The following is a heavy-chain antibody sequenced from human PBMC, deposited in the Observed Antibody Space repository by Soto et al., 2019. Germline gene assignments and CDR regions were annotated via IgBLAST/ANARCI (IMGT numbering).Heavy chain of an antibody. J-gene: IGHJ6*02. CDR3: ARVSGSYYYGMDV. CDR1: GGSISSGGYY. V-gene: IGHV4-31*03. D-gene: IGHD1-26*01. CDR2: IYYSGST. Sequence: PSETLSLTCTVSGGSISSGGYYWSWIRQHPGKGLEWIGYIYYSGSTNYNPSLKSRVTISVDKSKNQFSLKLSSVTAADTAVYYCARVSGSYYYGMDVWGQGTTVTVSS.